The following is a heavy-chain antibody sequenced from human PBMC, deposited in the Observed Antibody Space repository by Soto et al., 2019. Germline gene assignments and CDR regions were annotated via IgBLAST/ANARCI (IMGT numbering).Heavy chain of an antibody. CDR3: ARAPPRDILIGYYPCCAFDI. CDR2: ISSSGSTI. CDR1: GFTFSSYE. D-gene: IGHD3-9*01. V-gene: IGHV3-48*03. J-gene: IGHJ3*02. Sequence: PGGSLRLSCAASGFTFSSYEMNWVRQAPGKGLEWVSYISSSGSTIYFADSVKGRFTISRDNAKNSLYLQMNSLRAGDTAVYYCARAPPRDILIGYYPCCAFDISGQVTMATGSS.